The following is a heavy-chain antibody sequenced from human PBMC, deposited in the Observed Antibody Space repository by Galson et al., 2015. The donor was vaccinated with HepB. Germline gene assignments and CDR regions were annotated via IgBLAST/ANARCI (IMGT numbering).Heavy chain of an antibody. Sequence: SLRLSCAASGFTFSSYGMHWVRQAPGKGLEWVAVIWYDGSNKYYADSVKGRFTISRDNSKNTLYLQMNSLRAEDTAVYYCARDPTYCSSTSCYARAPGYWGQGTLVTVSS. CDR3: ARDPTYCSSTSCYARAPGY. CDR2: IWYDGSNK. V-gene: IGHV3-33*01. J-gene: IGHJ4*02. CDR1: GFTFSSYG. D-gene: IGHD2-2*01.